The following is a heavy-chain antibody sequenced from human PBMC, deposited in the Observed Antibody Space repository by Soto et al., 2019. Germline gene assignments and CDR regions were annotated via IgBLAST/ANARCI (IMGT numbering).Heavy chain of an antibody. CDR3: ARDQYGTTVTTRVPNYYYYGMDV. V-gene: IGHV4-31*03. J-gene: IGHJ6*02. D-gene: IGHD4-4*01. CDR2: IYYSGST. Sequence: SETLSLTCTVSGGSISSGGYYWSWIRQHPGKGLEWIGYIYYSGSTYYNPSLKSRVTISVDTSKNQFSLKLSSVTAADTAVYYCARDQYGTTVTTRVPNYYYYGMDVWGQGTTVTVSS. CDR1: GGSISSGGYY.